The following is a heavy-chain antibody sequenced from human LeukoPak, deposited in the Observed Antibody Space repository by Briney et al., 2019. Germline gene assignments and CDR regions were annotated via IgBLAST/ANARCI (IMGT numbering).Heavy chain of an antibody. CDR2: MNPNSGNT. D-gene: IGHD6-19*01. CDR1: GYTFTGYY. V-gene: IGHV1-2*02. Sequence: ASVKVSCKASGYTFTGYYIHWVRQAPGHGLEWMGWMNPNSGNTGYAQKFQGRVTMTRDMSTSTVYMELSRLRSDDTAVYYCARDLSSGWYVGYYYYYMDVWGKGTTVTVSS. J-gene: IGHJ6*03. CDR3: ARDLSSGWYVGYYYYYMDV.